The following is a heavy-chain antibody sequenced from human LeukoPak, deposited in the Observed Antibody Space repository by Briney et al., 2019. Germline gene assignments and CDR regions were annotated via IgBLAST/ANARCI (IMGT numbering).Heavy chain of an antibody. Sequence: GGSLRLSCAASGFPFSYDYMSWLRQPPGQGLEWISYISSSGSSINYADSVKGRLTITRDNANNSLYLQMKSLRADDTAVYYCAELCFTMIGRVGGRGTTLTIS. CDR1: GFPFSYDY. V-gene: IGHV3-11*04. D-gene: IGHD3-10*02. CDR3: AELCFTMIGRV. J-gene: IGHJ6*03. CDR2: ISSSGSSI.